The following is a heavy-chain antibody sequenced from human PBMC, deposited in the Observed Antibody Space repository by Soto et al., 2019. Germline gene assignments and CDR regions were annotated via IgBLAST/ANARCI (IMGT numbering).Heavy chain of an antibody. J-gene: IGHJ6*03. CDR1: GGSFSGYY. V-gene: IGHV4-34*01. D-gene: IGHD2-2*01. Sequence: QVQLQQWGAGLLKPSETLSLTCAVYGGSFSGYYWSWIRQPPGKGLEWIGEINHSGSTNYNPSLKSRVTISVDTSKNQFALKLSSVNAADTAVYYCARGRRDIVVVPAARIAYYYYMDVWGKGTTVTVSS. CDR2: INHSGST. CDR3: ARGRRDIVVVPAARIAYYYYMDV.